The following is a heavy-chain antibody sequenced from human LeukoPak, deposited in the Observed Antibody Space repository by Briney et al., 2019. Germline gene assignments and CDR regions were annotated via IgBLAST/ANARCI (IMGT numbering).Heavy chain of an antibody. J-gene: IGHJ4*02. CDR1: GFTFSSYG. CDR2: IWYDGSNK. Sequence: GRSLRLSCAASGFTFSSYGMHWVRQAPGKGLEWVAVIWYDGSNKYYADSVQGRFTISRDNSKSTLCLQMNSLRAEDTAVYYCAKQLGYCSDGSCYFPYWGQGTLVTVSS. V-gene: IGHV3-33*06. D-gene: IGHD2-15*01. CDR3: AKQLGYCSDGSCYFPY.